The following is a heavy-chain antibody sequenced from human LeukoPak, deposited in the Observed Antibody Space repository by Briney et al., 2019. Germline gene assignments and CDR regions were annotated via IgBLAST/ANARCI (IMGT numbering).Heavy chain of an antibody. CDR1: GGSITSSY. V-gene: IGHV4-59*01. J-gene: IGHJ5*02. CDR3: ARGRYSAGDNWFGP. D-gene: IGHD3-9*01. CDR2: IHYTGST. Sequence: PSEALSLTCTVFGGSITSSYWSWIRQSPGKGLEWIGYIHYTGSTNYNPSLKSRVTMLIDTSKNQFSLKLSSVTAADTAVYYCARGRYSAGDNWFGPWGQGTLVTVSS.